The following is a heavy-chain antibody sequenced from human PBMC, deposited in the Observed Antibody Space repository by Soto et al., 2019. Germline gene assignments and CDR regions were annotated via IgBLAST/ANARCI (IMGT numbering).Heavy chain of an antibody. V-gene: IGHV3-23*01. Sequence: LRLSCATSGFTFGNYAMSWVRQSPWKGLEWVSGITGCGGFTNYADPVKGRFTISRDNSWNTLYLQLNSLRAEDTAVYYCAKLLAAAASWDAFDIWGQGTMVTVSS. CDR2: ITGCGGFT. D-gene: IGHD6-25*01. CDR3: AKLLAAAASWDAFDI. J-gene: IGHJ3*02. CDR1: GFTFGNYA.